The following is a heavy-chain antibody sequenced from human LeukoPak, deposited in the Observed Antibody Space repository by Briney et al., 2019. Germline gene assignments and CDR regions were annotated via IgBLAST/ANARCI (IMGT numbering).Heavy chain of an antibody. V-gene: IGHV1-18*01. CDR1: GYTFTSYG. J-gene: IGHJ4*02. CDR3: ARGYDSSGYYYGGLDY. D-gene: IGHD3-22*01. CDR2: ISAYNGNT. Sequence: GASVKVSCKASGYTFTSYGISWVRQAPGQGLEWMGWISAYNGNTNYAQKLQGRVTMTTDTSTSTAYMELRSLRSDDTAVYHCARGYDSSGYYYGGLDYWGQGTLVTVSS.